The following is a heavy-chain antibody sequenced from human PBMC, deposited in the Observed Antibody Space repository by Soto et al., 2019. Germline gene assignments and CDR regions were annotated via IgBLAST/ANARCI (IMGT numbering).Heavy chain of an antibody. CDR1: GGTFSSYA. J-gene: IGHJ4*02. CDR2: IIPILGIA. V-gene: IGHV1-69*04. D-gene: IGHD3-3*01. CDR3: ALGYYDFLAAGNFDY. Sequence: SVKVSCKASGGTFSSYAISWVRQAPGQGLEWMGRIIPILGIANYAQKFQGRVTITADKSTSTAYMELSSLRSEDTAVYYCALGYYDFLAAGNFDYWGQGTLVTVSS.